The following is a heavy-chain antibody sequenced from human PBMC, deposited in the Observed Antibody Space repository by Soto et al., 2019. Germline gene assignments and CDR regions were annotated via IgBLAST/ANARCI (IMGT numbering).Heavy chain of an antibody. V-gene: IGHV1-2*04. J-gene: IGHJ6*02. CDR3: ARAGYCSSTSCYRPYYYYGMDV. CDR2: INPNSGGT. Sequence: ASVKVSCKASGYTFTDYYMHWVRQAPGQGLEWMGWINPNSGGTNYAQKFQGWVTMTRDTSISTAYMELSRLRSDDTAVYYCARAGYCSSTSCYRPYYYYGMDVWGQGTTVTVSS. D-gene: IGHD2-2*02. CDR1: GYTFTDYY.